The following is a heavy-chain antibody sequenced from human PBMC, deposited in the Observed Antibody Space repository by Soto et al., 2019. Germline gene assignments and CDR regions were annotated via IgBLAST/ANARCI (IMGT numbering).Heavy chain of an antibody. D-gene: IGHD1-1*01. CDR3: AGAGTH. V-gene: IGHV1-46*01. Sequence: ASVKVSCKASGYTFIDNYMYWVRQAPGQGLEWMGLINPSGGSTSYAQKFQGRVTMTRDMSTSTVYMELSSLRSEDTAVYYCAGAGTHWGLGTLVTVSS. CDR2: INPSGGST. J-gene: IGHJ4*02. CDR1: GYTFIDNY.